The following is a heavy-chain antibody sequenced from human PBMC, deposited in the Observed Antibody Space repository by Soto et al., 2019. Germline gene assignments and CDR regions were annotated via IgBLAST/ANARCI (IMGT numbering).Heavy chain of an antibody. J-gene: IGHJ4*02. CDR3: ARVSPYSGSYPPLY. D-gene: IGHD1-26*01. CDR2: INAGNGNT. CDR1: GYTFTIYA. V-gene: IGHV1-3*01. Sequence: GASVKVSCKASGYTFTIYAMHWVLQAPGQRLDWMGCINAGNGNTKYSQKFQGRVTITRDTSASTAYMELSSLRSEDTAVYYCARVSPYSGSYPPLYWGQGTLVTVSS.